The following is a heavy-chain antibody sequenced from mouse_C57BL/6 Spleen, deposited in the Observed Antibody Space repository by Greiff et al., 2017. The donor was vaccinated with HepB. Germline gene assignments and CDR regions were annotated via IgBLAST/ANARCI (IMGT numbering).Heavy chain of an antibody. Sequence: VQLQQSGPELVKPGASVKISCKASGYSFTGYYMNWVKQSPEKSLEWIGEINPSTGGTTYNQKFKAKATLTVDKSSSTAYMQLKSLTSEDSAVYYCAGYDGYYEAMDYWGQGTSVTVSS. J-gene: IGHJ4*01. CDR3: AGYDGYYEAMDY. CDR2: INPSTGGT. CDR1: GYSFTGYY. V-gene: IGHV1-42*01. D-gene: IGHD2-3*01.